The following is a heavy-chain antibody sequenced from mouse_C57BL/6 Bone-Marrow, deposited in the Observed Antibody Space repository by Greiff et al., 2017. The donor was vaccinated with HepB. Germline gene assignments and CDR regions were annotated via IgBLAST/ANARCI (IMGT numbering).Heavy chain of an antibody. D-gene: IGHD2-4*01. J-gene: IGHJ4*01. CDR3: ARESDDYEGAMDY. Sequence: EVKLVESGPELVKPGASVKIPCKASGYTFTDYNMDWVKQSHGKSLEWIGDINPNNGGTIYNQKFKGKATLTVDKSSSTAYMELRSLTSEDTAVYYCARESDDYEGAMDYWGQGTSVTVSS. CDR1: GYTFTDYN. CDR2: INPNNGGT. V-gene: IGHV1-18*01.